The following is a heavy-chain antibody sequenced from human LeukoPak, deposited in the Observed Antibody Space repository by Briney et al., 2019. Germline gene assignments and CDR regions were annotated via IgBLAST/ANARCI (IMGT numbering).Heavy chain of an antibody. D-gene: IGHD3-3*01. V-gene: IGHV4-34*01. J-gene: IGHJ4*02. CDR2: INHSGST. CDR3: GRATYYDFWSGYYYYY. Sequence: SETLSLTCAVYGGSFSGYYWSWIRQPPGKGLEWIGEINHSGSTNYNPSLKSRVTISVDTSKNQFSLKLSSVTAADRAVYYCGRATYYDFWSGYYYYYWGQGTLVTVSS. CDR1: GGSFSGYY.